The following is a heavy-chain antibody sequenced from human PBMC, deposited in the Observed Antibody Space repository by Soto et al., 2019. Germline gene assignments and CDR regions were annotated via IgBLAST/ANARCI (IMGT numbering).Heavy chain of an antibody. CDR3: ARDLPPVDY. J-gene: IGHJ4*02. CDR2: ISAYNGNT. V-gene: IGHV1-18*01. CDR1: GYTFSSYH. Sequence: QIQLVQSGAEVKKPGASVKVSCKASGYTFSSYHITWVRQAPGQGLEWMGWISAYNGNTNYAQNLQGRVTMTTDPSTSTAYMELRSLSSDDTAVYSCARDLPPVDYWGQGTLVTVSS.